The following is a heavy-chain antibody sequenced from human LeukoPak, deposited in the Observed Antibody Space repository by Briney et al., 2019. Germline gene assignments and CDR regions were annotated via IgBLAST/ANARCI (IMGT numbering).Heavy chain of an antibody. D-gene: IGHD3-16*01. CDR1: GSSITSVSHY. J-gene: IGHJ4*02. V-gene: IGHV4-39*01. CDR2: IYYTGST. Sequence: SETLSLTCTLSGSSITSVSHYWGWIRQPPGKGLEWIGDIYYTGSTYYSPSLRSRATMSVHTSENQFSLRLNSVTAVDTAVYYCARRWGNIVGVTYEYWGQGTLVTVSS. CDR3: ARRWGNIVGVTYEY.